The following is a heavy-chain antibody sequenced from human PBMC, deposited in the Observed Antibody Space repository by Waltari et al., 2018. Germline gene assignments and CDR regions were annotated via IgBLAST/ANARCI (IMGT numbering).Heavy chain of an antibody. Sequence: QMQLQESGPGLVKPSEALSLTCTVSGDSISSSTYYWGWIRQPPGKGLQWIGMIYYRGSPYYNPSLKSRGTISVDTPKSQISLQLSSWTAADTAVYYCASASSAYDPFDYWGQGTLVTVSS. D-gene: IGHD5-12*01. V-gene: IGHV4-39*01. CDR3: ASASSAYDPFDY. CDR2: IYYRGSP. J-gene: IGHJ4*02. CDR1: GDSISSSTYY.